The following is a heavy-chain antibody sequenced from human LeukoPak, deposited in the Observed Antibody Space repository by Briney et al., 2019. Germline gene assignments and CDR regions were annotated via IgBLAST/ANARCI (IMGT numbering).Heavy chain of an antibody. CDR2: ISSSSSYI. J-gene: IGHJ4*02. Sequence: TGGSLRLSCAASGFTFSSYSMNWVRQAPGKGLEWVSSISSSSSYIYYADSVKGRFTISRDNAKNSLYLLMNSLRAEDTAVYYCAREAYYDSSGSDYWGQGTLVTVSS. CDR1: GFTFSSYS. V-gene: IGHV3-21*01. D-gene: IGHD3-22*01. CDR3: AREAYYDSSGSDY.